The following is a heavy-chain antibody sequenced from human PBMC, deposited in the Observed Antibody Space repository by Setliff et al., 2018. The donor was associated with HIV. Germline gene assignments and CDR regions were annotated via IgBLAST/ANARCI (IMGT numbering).Heavy chain of an antibody. Sequence: KASETLSLTCSVSGVSVGSGDYYWHWIRQHPEKALEWIGYIFHSGDTYYNPSLKSRISMSVDTSKNQFSLELTSLTAADTAVYYCATRPRIAARPFDYWARECWSPSPQ. D-gene: IGHD6-6*01. CDR1: GVSVGSGDYY. V-gene: IGHV4-31*03. CDR2: IFHSGDT. CDR3: ATRPRIAARPFDY. J-gene: IGHJ4*02.